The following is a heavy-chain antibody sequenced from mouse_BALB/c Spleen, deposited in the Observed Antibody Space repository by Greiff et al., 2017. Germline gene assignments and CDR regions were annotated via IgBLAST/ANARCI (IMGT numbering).Heavy chain of an antibody. Sequence: EVQRVESGPGLVKPSQSLSLTCSVTGYSITSGYYWNWIRQFPGNKLEWMGYISYDGSNNYNPSLKNRISITRDTSKNQFFLKLNSVTTEDTATYYCARDGAMDYWGQGTSVTVSS. V-gene: IGHV3-6*02. CDR1: GYSITSGYY. CDR3: ARDGAMDY. CDR2: ISYDGSN. J-gene: IGHJ4*01.